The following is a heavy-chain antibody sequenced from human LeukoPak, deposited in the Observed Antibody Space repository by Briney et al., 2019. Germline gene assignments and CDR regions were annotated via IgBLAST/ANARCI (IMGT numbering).Heavy chain of an antibody. D-gene: IGHD5-18*01. CDR2: ISYSGNS. CDR1: GGPIHTYY. Sequence: PSETLSLTCTVSGGPIHTYYWSWIRQPPGKGLEWIAYISYSGNSNYNPSLKSRVSISVGTSKNQFSLKLSSVTAADTAVYYCARGFGYSFGYIGYWGQGTLVTVSS. V-gene: IGHV4-59*01. J-gene: IGHJ4*02. CDR3: ARGFGYSFGYIGY.